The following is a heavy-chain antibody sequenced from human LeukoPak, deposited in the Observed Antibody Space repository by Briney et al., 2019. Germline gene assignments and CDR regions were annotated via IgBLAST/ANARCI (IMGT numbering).Heavy chain of an antibody. CDR3: ARDSSGYYEYYYYGMDV. D-gene: IGHD3-22*01. CDR1: GYTCTSYA. V-gene: IGHV7-4-1*02. J-gene: IGHJ6*02. CDR2: INTNTGNP. Sequence: ASVKVSCKASGYTCTSYAMNWVRQAPGQGLGWMGWINTNTGNPTYAQGFTGRFVFSLDTSVSTAYLQISSLKAEDTAVYYCARDSSGYYEYYYYGMDVWGQGTTVTVSS.